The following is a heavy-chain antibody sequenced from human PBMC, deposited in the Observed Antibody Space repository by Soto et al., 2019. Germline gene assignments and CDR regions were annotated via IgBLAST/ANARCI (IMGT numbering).Heavy chain of an antibody. CDR1: GFSLTTSGVG. V-gene: IGHV2-5*02. CDR2: IYWDDDK. Sequence: QITLKESGPTLVKSTQTLTLTCTFSGFSLTTSGVGVGWIRQPPGKALEWLALIYWDDDKRYSPSLKSRLTITKDTSKNQVVLMMTNIDPVDTATCYCAHSLGEDWFDPWGQGTLVTVSS. CDR3: AHSLGEDWFDP. D-gene: IGHD3-16*01. J-gene: IGHJ5*02.